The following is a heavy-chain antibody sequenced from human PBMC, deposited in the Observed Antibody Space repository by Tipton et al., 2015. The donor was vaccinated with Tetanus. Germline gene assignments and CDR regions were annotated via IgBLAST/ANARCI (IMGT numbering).Heavy chain of an antibody. D-gene: IGHD1-7*01. Sequence: SLRLSCAASGFTFSSYAMSWVRQAPGKGLEWLSGISSSGVYTFYADSLKGRFTTSRDNSKNTLYLQMNSLRDEDTAVYYCVREDHGNYGFDFWGQGTLVTVSS. V-gene: IGHV3-23*01. J-gene: IGHJ4*02. CDR2: ISSSGVYT. CDR1: GFTFSSYA. CDR3: VREDHGNYGFDF.